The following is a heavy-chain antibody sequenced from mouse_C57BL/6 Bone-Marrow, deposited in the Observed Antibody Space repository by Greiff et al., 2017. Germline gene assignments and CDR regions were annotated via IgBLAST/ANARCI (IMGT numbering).Heavy chain of an antibody. J-gene: IGHJ1*03. CDR3: ARDLTTVVATEWYFDV. CDR2: INYDGSST. Sequence: EVMLVESEGGLVQPGSSMKLSCTASGFTFSDYYMAWVRQVPEKGLEWVANINYDGSSTYYLDSLKSRFIISRDNAKNILYLQMSSLKSEDTATYYCARDLTTVVATEWYFDVWGTGTTVTVSS. D-gene: IGHD1-1*01. V-gene: IGHV5-16*01. CDR1: GFTFSDYY.